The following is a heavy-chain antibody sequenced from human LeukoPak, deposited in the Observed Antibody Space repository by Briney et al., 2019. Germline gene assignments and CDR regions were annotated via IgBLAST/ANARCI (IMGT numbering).Heavy chain of an antibody. Sequence: SETLSLTCTVSGGSISSSSYYWSWIRQSPGKGLEWIGYIFYSGSTYYNPSLKSRVTVSVDTSKNQFSLKLSSVTAADTAVYYCTRGSDWYKLAYWGQGILVTVSS. D-gene: IGHD6-19*01. CDR1: GGSISSSSYY. V-gene: IGHV4-30-4*01. CDR2: IFYSGST. J-gene: IGHJ4*02. CDR3: TRGSDWYKLAY.